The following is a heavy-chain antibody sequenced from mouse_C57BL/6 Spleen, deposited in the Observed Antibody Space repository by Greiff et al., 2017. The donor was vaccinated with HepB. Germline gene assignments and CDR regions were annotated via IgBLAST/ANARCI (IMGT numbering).Heavy chain of an antibody. CDR3: ARKGDDSYAMDY. CDR1: GYTFTSYG. Sequence: VQLQQSGAELARPGASVKLSCKASGYTFTSYGISWVKQRTGQGLEWIGEIYPRSGNTYYNEKFKGKATLTADKSSSTAYMELRSLTSEDSAVYFCARKGDDSYAMDYWGQGTSVTVSS. V-gene: IGHV1-81*01. J-gene: IGHJ4*01. CDR2: IYPRSGNT.